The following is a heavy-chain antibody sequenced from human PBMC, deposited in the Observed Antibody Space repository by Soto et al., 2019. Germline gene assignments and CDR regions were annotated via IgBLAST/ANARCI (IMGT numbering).Heavy chain of an antibody. V-gene: IGHV1-58*01. D-gene: IGHD2-2*01. Sequence: SVKVSCKVSGFTFSDSAVQWVRQARGQGLEWIGWIVAGSGNTNYAQKFQERVTITRDMSTSTAYMEVRSLRSEDTAVYYCASGRTGGSYYGMDVWGQGTTVTVSS. CDR2: IVAGSGNT. CDR3: ASGRTGGSYYGMDV. CDR1: GFTFSDSA. J-gene: IGHJ6*02.